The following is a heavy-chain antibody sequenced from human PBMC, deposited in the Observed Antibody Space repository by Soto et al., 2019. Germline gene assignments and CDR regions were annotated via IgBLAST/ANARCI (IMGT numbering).Heavy chain of an antibody. CDR3: ARDWAYYYGSGTFDP. J-gene: IGHJ5*02. V-gene: IGHV1-69*13. Sequence: SVKVSCKASGGTFSSYAISWVRQAPGQGLEWMGGIIPIFGTANYAQKFQGRVTITADESTSTAYMELSSLRTEDTAVYYCARDWAYYYGSGTFDPWGQGTLVTVSS. D-gene: IGHD3-10*01. CDR2: IIPIFGTA. CDR1: GGTFSSYA.